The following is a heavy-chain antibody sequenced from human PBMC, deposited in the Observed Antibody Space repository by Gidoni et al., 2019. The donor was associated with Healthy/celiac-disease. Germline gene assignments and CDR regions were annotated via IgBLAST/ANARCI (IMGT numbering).Heavy chain of an antibody. V-gene: IGHV3-48*01. D-gene: IGHD1-7*01. CDR1: GFTFSSYS. Sequence: EVQLVESGGGLVQPGGSLRLSCAASGFTFSSYSMTWVHQAPGKGLELVSYISSSSSTIYYADSVKGRCNISRDNAKNSLYLQMNSLRAEDTAVYYCARDLNSPATGTTHWFDPWGQGTLVTVSS. CDR3: ARDLNSPATGTTHWFDP. J-gene: IGHJ5*02. CDR2: ISSSSSTI.